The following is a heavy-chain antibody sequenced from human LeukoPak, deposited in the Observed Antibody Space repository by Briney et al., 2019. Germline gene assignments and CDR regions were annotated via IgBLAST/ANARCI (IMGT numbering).Heavy chain of an antibody. J-gene: IGHJ4*02. Sequence: PGRSLRLSCAASGFTFDDYAMHWVRQAPGEGLEWVSGISWNSGVIGYADSVKGRFTISSDNAENSLYLQMNSLRAEDTALYYCAKDMGDLGATTLVSGIDYWGQGTLVTVSS. CDR2: ISWNSGVI. CDR1: GFTFDDYA. D-gene: IGHD1-26*01. V-gene: IGHV3-9*01. CDR3: AKDMGDLGATTLVSGIDY.